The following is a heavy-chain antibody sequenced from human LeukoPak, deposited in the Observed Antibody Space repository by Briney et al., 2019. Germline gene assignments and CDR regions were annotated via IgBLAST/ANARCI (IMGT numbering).Heavy chain of an antibody. V-gene: IGHV3-7*01. CDR3: ATSSYSSSSS. CDR1: GLTFTNYW. Sequence: GGSLRLSCTASGLTFTNYWMIWVRQAPGKGLEWVANINHDASEKYYLGSVEGRFTISRDNAKNSLFLQMNSLRAEDTGVYYCATSSYSSSSSWGQGTLVTVSS. CDR2: INHDASEK. J-gene: IGHJ5*02. D-gene: IGHD6-6*01.